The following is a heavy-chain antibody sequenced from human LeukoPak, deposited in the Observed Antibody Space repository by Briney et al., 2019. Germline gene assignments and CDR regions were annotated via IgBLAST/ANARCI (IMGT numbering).Heavy chain of an antibody. D-gene: IGHD1-26*01. CDR1: GGSISSGSYY. CDR2: IYTSGST. Sequence: SETLSLTCTVSGGSISSGSYYWSWIRQPAGKGLEWIGRIYTSGSTNYNPSLKSRVTISVDASKKQFSLKLSSVTAADTAFYYCARYIVSYPHDAFDIWGQGTMVTVSS. CDR3: ARYIVSYPHDAFDI. J-gene: IGHJ3*02. V-gene: IGHV4-61*02.